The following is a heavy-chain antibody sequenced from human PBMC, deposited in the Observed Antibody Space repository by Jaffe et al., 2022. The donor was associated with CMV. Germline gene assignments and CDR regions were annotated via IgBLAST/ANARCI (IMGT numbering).Heavy chain of an antibody. CDR2: IYYSGST. CDR3: ARIRVLPPYYYGSGELCYMDV. V-gene: IGHV4-39*01. D-gene: IGHD3-10*01. Sequence: QLQLQESGPGLVKPSETLSLTCTVSGGSISSSSYYWGWIRQPPGKGLEWIGSIYYSGSTYYNPSLKSRVTISVDTSKNQFSLKLSSVTAADTAVYYCARIRVLPPYYYGSGELCYMDVWGKGTTVTVSS. CDR1: GGSISSSSYY. J-gene: IGHJ6*03.